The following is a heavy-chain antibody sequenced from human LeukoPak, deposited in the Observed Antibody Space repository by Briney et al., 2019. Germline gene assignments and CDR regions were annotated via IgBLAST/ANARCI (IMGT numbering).Heavy chain of an antibody. CDR1: GGSFSGYY. CDR3: ARDHRGGPNSSGYYYVSWFDP. J-gene: IGHJ5*02. V-gene: IGHV4-34*01. CDR2: INPSGRT. D-gene: IGHD3-22*01. Sequence: SETLSLTCAVYGGSFSGYYWRWIRQPPGKGLEGIGEINPSGRTNYNPSLKSRVTISLDTARNQFSLKLSSMTAADTAVYYCARDHRGGPNSSGYYYVSWFDPWGQGTLVIVSS.